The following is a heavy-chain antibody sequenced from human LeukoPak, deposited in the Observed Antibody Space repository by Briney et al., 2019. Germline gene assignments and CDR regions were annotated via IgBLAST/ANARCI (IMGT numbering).Heavy chain of an antibody. CDR1: GFDFSSYW. CDR3: ARGPNSNWSGLDF. V-gene: IGHV3-74*01. J-gene: IGHJ4*02. D-gene: IGHD6-6*01. CDR2: IKTDGTYT. Sequence: GGSLRLSCAASGFDFSSYWMYWVRQAPGKGLVWVSRIKTDGTYTNYAESVKGRFTISRDNAKNTLYLQVNNLRAEDTAVYYCARGPNSNWSGLDFWGQGTLLTVSS.